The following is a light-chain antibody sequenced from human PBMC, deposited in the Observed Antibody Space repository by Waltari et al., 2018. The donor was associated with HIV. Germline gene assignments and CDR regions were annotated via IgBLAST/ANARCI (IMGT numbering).Light chain of an antibody. V-gene: IGLV2-8*01. CDR3: SSHAGSNNYV. CDR1: SSDVGGYDY. J-gene: IGLJ1*01. Sequence: QSALTQPPSASGSPGQSVTISCSGTSSDVGGYDYVSWYQQHPGKAPKLMIYEVSKRPAGVPDRFSGSKSGNTASLTVSGLQAEYEADYYCSSHAGSNNYVFGTGTKVTVL. CDR2: EVS.